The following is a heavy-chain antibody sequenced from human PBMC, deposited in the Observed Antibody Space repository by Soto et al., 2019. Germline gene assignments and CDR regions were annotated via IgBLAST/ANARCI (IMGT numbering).Heavy chain of an antibody. D-gene: IGHD1-1*01. J-gene: IGHJ4*02. V-gene: IGHV1-69*13. CDR1: GGPLKNNG. CDR3: ARENGVAFETILYYFDY. Sequence: GASVKVSFRAPGGPLKNNGISWVRQASGQGHEWMGGIIPVFGTTNCAQKFQGRLTITADDFTSTVYLELSRLRYEDIAVYYCARENGVAFETILYYFDYWGPGILVSDSS. CDR2: IIPVFGTT.